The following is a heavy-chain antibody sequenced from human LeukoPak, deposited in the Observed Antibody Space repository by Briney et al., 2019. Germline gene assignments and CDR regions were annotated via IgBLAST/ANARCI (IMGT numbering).Heavy chain of an antibody. D-gene: IGHD6-19*01. CDR2: IYTSGST. CDR3: ARDFGEELWLVRDYYYYGMDV. J-gene: IGHJ6*02. V-gene: IGHV4-61*02. Sequence: SETLSLTCTVSGGSISSGSYYWSWIRQPAGKGLEWIGRIYTSGSTNYNPSLKSRVTISVDTSKNQFSLKLSSVTAADTAVYYCARDFGEELWLVRDYYYYGMDVWGQGTTVTVSS. CDR1: GGSISSGSYY.